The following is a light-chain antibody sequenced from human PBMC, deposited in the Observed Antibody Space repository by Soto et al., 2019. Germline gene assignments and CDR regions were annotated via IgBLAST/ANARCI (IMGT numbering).Light chain of an antibody. Sequence: DVQMTQSPSTLSASVGDRVTITCRASQSIAIWLAWYQQKPGKAPKLLIYKASTLESGVPSRFSGSGSGTEFTLTISSLQPDDFATYYCQQYSSYRTFGQGTKVEIK. CDR1: QSIAIW. CDR2: KAS. V-gene: IGKV1-5*03. J-gene: IGKJ1*01. CDR3: QQYSSYRT.